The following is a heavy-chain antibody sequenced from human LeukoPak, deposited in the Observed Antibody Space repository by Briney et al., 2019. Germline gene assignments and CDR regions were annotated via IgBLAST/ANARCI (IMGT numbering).Heavy chain of an antibody. CDR3: ARDLQWYYDSSGLAFDI. V-gene: IGHV3-7*01. D-gene: IGHD3-22*01. CDR2: IKQDESEK. Sequence: PGGSLRLSCAASGFTFSSYWISWVRQAPGKGLEWEANIKQDESEKYYVDSVKGRFTISRDNAKNSLYLQMNSLRAEDTAVYYCARDLQWYYDSSGLAFDIWGQGTMVTVSS. CDR1: GFTFSSYW. J-gene: IGHJ3*02.